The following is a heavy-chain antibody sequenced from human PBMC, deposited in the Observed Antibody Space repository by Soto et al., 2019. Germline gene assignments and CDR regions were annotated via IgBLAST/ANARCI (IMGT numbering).Heavy chain of an antibody. V-gene: IGHV4-39*01. CDR2: IYYSGST. Sequence: ASETLSLTCTVSGGSISSSSYYWGWIRQPPGKGLEWIGSIYYSGSTYYNPSLKSRVTISVDTSKNQFSLKLSSVTAADTAVYYCARHEGYCSGGSCYKVSSAFDIWGQGTMVTVSS. J-gene: IGHJ3*02. CDR1: GGSISSSSYY. CDR3: ARHEGYCSGGSCYKVSSAFDI. D-gene: IGHD2-15*01.